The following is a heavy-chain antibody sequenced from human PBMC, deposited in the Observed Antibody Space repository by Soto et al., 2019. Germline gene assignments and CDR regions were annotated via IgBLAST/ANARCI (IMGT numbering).Heavy chain of an antibody. V-gene: IGHV1-46*01. J-gene: IGHJ6*02. D-gene: IGHD6-19*01. CDR1: GYTFTSYY. CDR3: ARDKLGIAVAGTYGMDV. Sequence: ASVKASCKSSGYTFTSYYMHCVRQAPEQGFEWMGIINPSGGSTSYAQKFQGRVTMTRDTSTSTVYMELSSLRSEDTAVYYCARDKLGIAVAGTYGMDVWGQGTTVTVSS. CDR2: INPSGGST.